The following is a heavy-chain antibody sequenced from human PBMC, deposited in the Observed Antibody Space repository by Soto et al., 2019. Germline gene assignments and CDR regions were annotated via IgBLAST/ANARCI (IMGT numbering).Heavy chain of an antibody. V-gene: IGHV2-5*02. Sequence: QITLEESGPTLVKPTQTLTLTCTFSGFSLTTRPVGVGWIRQAPGKALEWLVVIYWDDDKRYSPSLRSRLTITKVTSKNQVVLTMTDMDPVDTATYYCGHRLGGYTWNDGYFDFWGQGILVTVSS. CDR2: IYWDDDK. D-gene: IGHD5-12*01. J-gene: IGHJ4*02. CDR1: GFSLTTRPVG. CDR3: GHRLGGYTWNDGYFDF.